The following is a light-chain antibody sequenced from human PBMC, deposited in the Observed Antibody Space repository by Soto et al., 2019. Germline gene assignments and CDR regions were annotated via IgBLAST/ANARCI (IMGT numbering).Light chain of an antibody. J-gene: IGKJ3*01. Sequence: DMQMSQSPSSLSASVVDRVTITCRASRDISNSLAWYQQTPGKAPKLLLRGASSLHRGVPSRFSRRGARTEFTLTLSSLQPEDFATYYCQQTSAFPRTLGPGTKVDIK. V-gene: IGKV1-12*01. CDR2: GAS. CDR3: QQTSAFPRT. CDR1: RDISNS.